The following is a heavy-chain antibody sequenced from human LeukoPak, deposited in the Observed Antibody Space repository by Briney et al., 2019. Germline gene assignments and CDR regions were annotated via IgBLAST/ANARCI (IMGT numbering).Heavy chain of an antibody. J-gene: IGHJ5*02. CDR1: GYTFTSYY. V-gene: IGHV1-46*01. CDR2: INPSGGST. D-gene: IGHD2-15*01. CDR3: ARGDVVVVAATPMWFDT. Sequence: ASVKVSCKASGYTFTSYYMHWVRQAPGQGLEWMGIINPSGGSTSYAQKFQGRVTMTRDTSTSTVYMELSSLRSEDTAVYYCARGDVVVVAATPMWFDTGGQGTLVTVS.